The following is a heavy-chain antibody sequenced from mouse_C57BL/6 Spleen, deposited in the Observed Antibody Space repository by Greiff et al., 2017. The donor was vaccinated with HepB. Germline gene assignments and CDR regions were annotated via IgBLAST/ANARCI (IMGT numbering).Heavy chain of an antibody. D-gene: IGHD2-4*01. Sequence: VKLQESGAELVKPGASVKISCKASGYAFSSYWMNWVKQRPGKGLEWIGQIYPGDGDTNYNGKFKGKATLTADKSSSTAYMQLSSLTSEDSAVYFCANYYDYDIYYAMDYWGQGTSVTVSS. J-gene: IGHJ4*01. CDR1: GYAFSSYW. V-gene: IGHV1-80*01. CDR3: ANYYDYDIYYAMDY. CDR2: IYPGDGDT.